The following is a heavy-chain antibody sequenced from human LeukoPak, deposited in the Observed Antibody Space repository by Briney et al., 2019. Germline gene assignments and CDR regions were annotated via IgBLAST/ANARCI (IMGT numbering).Heavy chain of an antibody. CDR2: ISSSSSYI. D-gene: IGHD5-18*01. V-gene: IGHV3-21*01. Sequence: GGSLRLSCAASGFTFSSYSMNWVRQAPGKGLEGVSSISSSSSYIYYADSVKGRFTISRDNAKNSLYLQMNSLRAEDTAVYYCATRGYSYGRAIDYWGQGTLVTVSS. CDR3: ATRGYSYGRAIDY. CDR1: GFTFSSYS. J-gene: IGHJ4*02.